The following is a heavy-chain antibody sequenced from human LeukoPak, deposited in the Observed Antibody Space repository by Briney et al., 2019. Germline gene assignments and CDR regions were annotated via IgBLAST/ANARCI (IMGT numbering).Heavy chain of an antibody. CDR1: GYTFTGYY. J-gene: IGHJ4*02. CDR2: INPNSGGT. Sequence: ASVKVSCKASGYTFTGYYMHWVRQAPGQGLEWVGWINPNSGGTNYAQKFQGRVTMTRDTSISTAYMELSRLRSDDTAVYYCARDGDCSSTSCPVMDYWGQGTLVTVSS. D-gene: IGHD2-2*03. CDR3: ARDGDCSSTSCPVMDY. V-gene: IGHV1-2*02.